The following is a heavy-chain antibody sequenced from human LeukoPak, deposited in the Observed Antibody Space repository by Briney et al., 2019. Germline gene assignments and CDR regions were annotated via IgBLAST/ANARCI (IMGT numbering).Heavy chain of an antibody. V-gene: IGHV4-39*01. J-gene: IGHJ4*02. CDR2: IYYSGST. D-gene: IGHD3-22*01. Sequence: SETLSLTCTVSGGSISSSSYYWGWIRQPPGKGLEWIGSIYYSGSTYYNPSLESRVTISVDTSKNQFSLKLSSVTAADTAVYYCARPLPDSSGYYFDYWGQGTLVTVSS. CDR3: ARPLPDSSGYYFDY. CDR1: GGSISSSSYY.